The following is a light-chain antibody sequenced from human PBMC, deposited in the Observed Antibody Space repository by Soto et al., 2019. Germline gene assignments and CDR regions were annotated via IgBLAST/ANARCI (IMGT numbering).Light chain of an antibody. V-gene: IGLV1-44*01. J-gene: IGLJ3*02. CDR2: SNH. CDR3: AAWDDSLNGLG. CDR1: SSNIGSNT. Sequence: QSVLTQPPSASGTPGQRVTITCSGSSSNIGSNTVNWYQQLPGTAPKLLIYSNHQRPSGVPDRFSGSKSGTSASLAISGLQYEDEADYYCAAWDDSLNGLGFGGGNKHTVL.